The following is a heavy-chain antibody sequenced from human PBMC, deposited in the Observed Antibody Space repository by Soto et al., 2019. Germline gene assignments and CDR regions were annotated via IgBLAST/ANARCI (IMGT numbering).Heavy chain of an antibody. CDR2: IIPIFDIT. CDR1: GGTFRSYS. Sequence: QVQLVQSGAEVKKPGSSVKVSCKASGGTFRSYSISWVRQAPGQGLEWMGGIIPIFDITNYAQKFQGRVTITADESTSTAYMELSSLGSDDTAVYYCARPXEGGYSSNHHYYYALDVWGQGTTVTV. V-gene: IGHV1-69*01. D-gene: IGHD3-22*01. J-gene: IGHJ6*02. CDR3: ARPXEGGYSSNHHYYYALDV.